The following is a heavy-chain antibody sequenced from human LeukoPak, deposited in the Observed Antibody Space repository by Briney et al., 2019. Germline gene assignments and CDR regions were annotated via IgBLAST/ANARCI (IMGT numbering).Heavy chain of an antibody. CDR2: INHSGST. CDR1: GGSFSGYY. V-gene: IGHV4-34*01. D-gene: IGHD3-10*01. CDR3: ARVGGFGELKPIDY. Sequence: SETLSLTCAVYGGSFSGYYWSWIRQPPGKGLEWIGEINHSGSTNYNPSLKSRVTISVDTSKNQFSLKLSSVTAADTAVYYCARVGGFGELKPIDYWGQGTLVTVSS. J-gene: IGHJ4*01.